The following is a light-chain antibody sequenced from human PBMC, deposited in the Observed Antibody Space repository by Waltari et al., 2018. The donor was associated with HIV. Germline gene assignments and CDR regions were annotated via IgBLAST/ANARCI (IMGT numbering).Light chain of an antibody. CDR1: QTISTY. CDR2: AAS. V-gene: IGKV1-39*01. J-gene: IGKJ3*01. Sequence: DIQMTQSPSSLSASLGDRIIITGLASQTISTYVNWYQHKPGRAPNLLIYAASSLHSGVPSRFSGSGSGTDFTLTINSLQAEDFATYYCQQSYSGLTFGPGTKVD. CDR3: QQSYSGLT.